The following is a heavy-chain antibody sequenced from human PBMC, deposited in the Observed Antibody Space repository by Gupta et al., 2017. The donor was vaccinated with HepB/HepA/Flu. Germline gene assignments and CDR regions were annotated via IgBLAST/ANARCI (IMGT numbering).Heavy chain of an antibody. D-gene: IGHD4-17*01. CDR3: ARAYGDYVLYFSH. CDR1: RFTFGHYA. CDR2: ISSSATTI. Sequence: EVQVVASGGGLVQPGGSMRLSCATSRFTFGHYAMNWVRQAPGKGLEWISYISSSATTIYYADSVRGRFTISRDNARNSLYLQMNSLTVEDTGVYYCARAYGDYVLYFSHWGQGALVTVSS. V-gene: IGHV3-48*03. J-gene: IGHJ4*02.